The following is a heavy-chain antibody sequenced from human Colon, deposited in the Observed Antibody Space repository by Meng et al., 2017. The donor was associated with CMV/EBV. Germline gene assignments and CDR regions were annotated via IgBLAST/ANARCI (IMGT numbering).Heavy chain of an antibody. CDR2: IKEDGSGQ. D-gene: IGHD1-26*01. CDR3: AREWGEGATEFFGYFDY. V-gene: IGHV3-7*03. CDR1: GFTFTTFW. J-gene: IGHJ4*02. Sequence: GESLKISCAASGFTFTTFWMTWVRQAPGKGLEWVANIKEDGSGQWYEDSVKGRFIISRDNAKKSVYLQMNSLRANDTAVYYCAREWGEGATEFFGYFDYWGQGTLVTVSS.